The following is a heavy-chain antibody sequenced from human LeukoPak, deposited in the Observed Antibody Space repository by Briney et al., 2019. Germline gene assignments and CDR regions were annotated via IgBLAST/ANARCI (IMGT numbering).Heavy chain of an antibody. CDR2: ISYDGSNK. CDR1: GFTFSSYA. J-gene: IGHJ4*02. CDR3: ARDSCSSTSCYEEADY. D-gene: IGHD2-2*01. V-gene: IGHV3-30-3*01. Sequence: GGSLRLSCAASGFTFSSYAMHWVRQAPGKGLEWVAVISYDGSNKYYADSVKGRFTISRDNSKNTLYLQMNSLRAEDTAVYYCARDSCSSTSCYEEADYWGLGTLVTVSS.